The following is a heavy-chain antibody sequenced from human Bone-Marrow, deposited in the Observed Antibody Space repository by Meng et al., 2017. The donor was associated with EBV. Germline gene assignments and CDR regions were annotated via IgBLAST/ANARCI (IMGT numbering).Heavy chain of an antibody. J-gene: IGHJ4*02. V-gene: IGHV4-4*02. CDR3: VGAHYGDSSGYYYAY. D-gene: IGHD3-22*01. CDR1: GGSINSSSW. Sequence: GSGSGVGKASGNQSLSGAVYGGSINSSSWWSWVRQPPGKGLEWIGEIYHSGSTNYNPSLKSRVTISVDKSKNQFSLKLSSVTAADTAVYYCVGAHYGDSSGYYYAYWGQGTLVTVSS. CDR2: IYHSGST.